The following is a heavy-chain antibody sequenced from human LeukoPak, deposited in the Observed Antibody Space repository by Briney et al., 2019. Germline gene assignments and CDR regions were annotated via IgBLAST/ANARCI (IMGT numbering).Heavy chain of an antibody. Sequence: SQTLSLTCAVSGGSISSGGYSWSWIRQPPGKGLEWIGYIYHSGSTYYNPSLKSRVTISVDRSKNQFSLKLSSVTAADTAVYYCARDSHCSSTSCYGADAFDIWGQGTMVTVSS. J-gene: IGHJ3*02. CDR3: ARDSHCSSTSCYGADAFDI. D-gene: IGHD2-2*01. CDR2: IYHSGST. CDR1: GGSISSGGYS. V-gene: IGHV4-30-2*01.